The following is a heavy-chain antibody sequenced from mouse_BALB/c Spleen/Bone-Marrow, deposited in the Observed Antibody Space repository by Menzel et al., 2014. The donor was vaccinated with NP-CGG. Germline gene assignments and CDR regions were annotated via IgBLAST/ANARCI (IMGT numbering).Heavy chain of an antibody. CDR1: GYTFSSYR. J-gene: IGHJ3*01. V-gene: IGHV1-9*01. CDR3: ARRGYDGAY. CDR2: ILPGSGST. Sequence: VKLVESGAELMKPGASVKISCKATGYTFSSYRIEWVKQRPGHGLEWIGEILPGSGSTNYNEKLKGKATFTADTSSNTAYMQLSSLTAEDSAVYYCARRGYDGAYWGQGTLVTVSA. D-gene: IGHD2-14*01.